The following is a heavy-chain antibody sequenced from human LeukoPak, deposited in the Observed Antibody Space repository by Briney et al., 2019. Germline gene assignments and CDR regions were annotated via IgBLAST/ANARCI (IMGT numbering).Heavy chain of an antibody. Sequence: GGSLRLSCAASGFTFSGSALHWVRQASGKGLEWVGRIRSTANGYATAYAASVKGKFTISRDDSKNTAYLQMDSLKTEDTAVYYCTGNYYGSGSYADFDYWGQGTLVTVS. CDR2: IRSTANGYAT. D-gene: IGHD3-10*01. CDR3: TGNYYGSGSYADFDY. V-gene: IGHV3-73*01. J-gene: IGHJ4*02. CDR1: GFTFSGSA.